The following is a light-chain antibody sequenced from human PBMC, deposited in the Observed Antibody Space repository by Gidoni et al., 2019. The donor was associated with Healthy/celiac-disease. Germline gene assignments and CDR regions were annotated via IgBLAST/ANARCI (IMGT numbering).Light chain of an antibody. CDR1: QSVSSN. CDR2: VAS. J-gene: IGKJ2*01. CDR3: QQYNNWPPYT. V-gene: IGKV3-15*01. Sequence: EIVMTQSPATLSVSPGESATLSCRASQSVSSNLAWYQQKPGQAPRLLIYVASTRATGIPARFSGSGSGTEFTLTISSLQSEDFAVYYCQQYNNWPPYTFXQXTKLEIK.